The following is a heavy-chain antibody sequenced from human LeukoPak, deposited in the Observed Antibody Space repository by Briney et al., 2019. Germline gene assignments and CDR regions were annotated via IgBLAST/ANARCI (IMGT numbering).Heavy chain of an antibody. D-gene: IGHD4-17*01. J-gene: IGHJ5*02. CDR2: IYYSGST. CDR1: GGSISSGDYY. Sequence: SQTLSLTCTVSGGSISSGDYYWSWIRQPPGKGLEWIGYIYYSGSTYYNPSLKSRVTISVDTSKNQFSLKLSSVTAADTAVYYCARDLHTPGDYGDYGSPPNWFDPWGQGTLVTVSS. CDR3: ARDLHTPGDYGDYGSPPNWFDP. V-gene: IGHV4-30-4*08.